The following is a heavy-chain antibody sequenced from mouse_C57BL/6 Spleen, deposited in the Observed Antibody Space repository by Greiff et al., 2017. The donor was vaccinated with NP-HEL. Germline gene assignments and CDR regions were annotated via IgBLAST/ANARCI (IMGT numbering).Heavy chain of an antibody. J-gene: IGHJ1*03. CDR3: AKKGLTGTPLLYFDV. V-gene: IGHV2-5*01. CDR1: GFSLTSYG. D-gene: IGHD4-1*01. CDR2: IWRGGST. Sequence: VQLQQSGPGLVQPSQSLSITCTVSGFSLTSYGVHWVRQSPGKGLEWLGVIWRGGSTDYNAAFMSRLSITKDNSKSQVFFKMNSLQADDTAIYYCAKKGLTGTPLLYFDVWGTGTTVTVSS.